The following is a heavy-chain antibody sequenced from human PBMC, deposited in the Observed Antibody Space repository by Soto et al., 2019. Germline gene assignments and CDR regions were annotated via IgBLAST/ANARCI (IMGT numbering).Heavy chain of an antibody. Sequence: ASVKVSCKASGYTFTSYGISWVRQAPGQGLEWMGWISAYNGNTNYAQKLQGRVTMTTDTSTSTAYMELRSLRSEDTAVYYCARETGRHDDPPPGDNWFDPWGQGTLVTVSS. CDR3: ARETGRHDDPPPGDNWFDP. J-gene: IGHJ5*02. CDR1: GYTFTSYG. V-gene: IGHV1-18*01. CDR2: ISAYNGNT. D-gene: IGHD1-1*01.